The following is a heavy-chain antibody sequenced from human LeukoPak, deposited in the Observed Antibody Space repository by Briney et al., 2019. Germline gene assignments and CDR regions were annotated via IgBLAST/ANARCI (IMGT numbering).Heavy chain of an antibody. CDR3: AKTPGGYSSSWYVY. CDR1: GFTFSSYA. D-gene: IGHD6-13*01. CDR2: ISGSGGST. V-gene: IGHV3-23*01. Sequence: GGSLRLSCAASGFTFSSYAMSWVRQAPGKGLEWVSAISGSGGSTYYADSVKGRFTMCRDNYKNTLYMQMNSMRAEDTAVYYCAKTPGGYSSSWYVYWGQGTLVSVSS. J-gene: IGHJ4*02.